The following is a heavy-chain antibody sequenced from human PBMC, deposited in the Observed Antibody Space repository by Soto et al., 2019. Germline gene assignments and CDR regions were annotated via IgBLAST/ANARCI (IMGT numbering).Heavy chain of an antibody. J-gene: IGHJ4*02. Sequence: QIQLLQSGAEVKKPGASVKVTCKASGYTFRNFGISWVRQAPGQGLEWMGWISAYNANANYAQKFQGRLTMTADTSTSTAYMELRSLRSDDTAVYYCAIENSYFDYWGQGTLVTVSS. CDR2: ISAYNANA. V-gene: IGHV1-18*01. CDR1: GYTFRNFG. CDR3: AIENSYFDY.